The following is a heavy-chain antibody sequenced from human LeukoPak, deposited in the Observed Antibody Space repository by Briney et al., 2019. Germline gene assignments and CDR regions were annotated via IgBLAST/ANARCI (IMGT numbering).Heavy chain of an antibody. D-gene: IGHD6-19*01. J-gene: IGHJ6*02. V-gene: IGHV3-53*01. CDR3: ARDPVEIAVAGTDYYYGMDV. CDR2: IYSGGST. CDR1: GFTVSSNY. Sequence: PGGSLRLSCAASGFTVSSNYMSWVRQAPGKGLEWVSVIYSGGSTYYADSVKGRFTISRDNSKNTLYLQMNSLRAEDTAVYYCARDPVEIAVAGTDYYYGMDVWGQGTTVTVSS.